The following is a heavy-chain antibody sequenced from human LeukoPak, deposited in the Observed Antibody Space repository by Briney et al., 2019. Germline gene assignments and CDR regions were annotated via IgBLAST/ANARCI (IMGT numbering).Heavy chain of an antibody. V-gene: IGHV3-9*01. CDR2: ISWNSGSI. D-gene: IGHD6-6*01. CDR3: AKDIMDSSSGLDY. J-gene: IGHJ4*02. CDR1: GFTFYDYA. Sequence: GGSLRLSCAASGFTFYDYAMHWVRQAPGKGLEWVSGISWNSGSIGYADSVKGRFTISRDNAKNSLYLQMNSLRAEDTALYYCAKDIMDSSSGLDYWGQGTLVTVSS.